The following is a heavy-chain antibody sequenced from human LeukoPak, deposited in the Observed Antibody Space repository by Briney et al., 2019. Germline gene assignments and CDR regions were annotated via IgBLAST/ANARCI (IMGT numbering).Heavy chain of an antibody. D-gene: IGHD6-6*01. CDR3: ARVPSIAGRPRGCYYYGMDV. CDR1: GFTFSGYA. CDR2: ISYDGSNK. J-gene: IGHJ6*02. V-gene: IGHV3-30*04. Sequence: PGRSLRLSCAASGFTFSGYAMHWVRQAPGKGLEWVAVISYDGSNKYFTDSVKGRITISRDNSKNTLYLQMNSLRGEDTAVYYCARVPSIAGRPRGCYYYGMDVWGQGATVTVSS.